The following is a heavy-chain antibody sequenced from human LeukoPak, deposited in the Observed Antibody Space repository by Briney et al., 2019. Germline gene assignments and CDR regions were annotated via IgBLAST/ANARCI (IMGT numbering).Heavy chain of an antibody. CDR2: INHSGST. J-gene: IGHJ4*02. Sequence: SETLSLTCAVYGGSFSGYYWSWIRQPPGKGLEWIGEINHSGSTNYNPSLKSRVTISVDTSKNQFSLKLSSVTAADTAVYYCARLLSHSSSTPGGIDYWGQGTLVTVSS. D-gene: IGHD6-13*01. V-gene: IGHV4-34*01. CDR3: ARLLSHSSSTPGGIDY. CDR1: GGSFSGYY.